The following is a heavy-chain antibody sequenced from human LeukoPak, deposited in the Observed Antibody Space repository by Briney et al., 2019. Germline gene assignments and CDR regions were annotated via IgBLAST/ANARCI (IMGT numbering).Heavy chain of an antibody. CDR2: VYYSGTA. D-gene: IGHD6-19*01. J-gene: IGHJ4*02. V-gene: IGHV4-59*08. CDR3: AGTKSGWYYSDY. CDR1: GGSMRSYY. Sequence: SETLSLTCTVSGGSMRSYYWSWIRQPPGKGLELIGYVYYSGTANYNPSLESRVTILVDTSKNQFSLNLSSVTAADTAVYYCAGTKSGWYYSDYWGQGTLVSVSS.